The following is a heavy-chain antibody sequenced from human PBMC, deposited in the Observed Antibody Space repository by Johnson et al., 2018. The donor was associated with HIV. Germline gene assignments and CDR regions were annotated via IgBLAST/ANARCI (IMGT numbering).Heavy chain of an antibody. Sequence: QMQLVESGGGVVQPGRSLRLSCAASRFTFSSYAMHWVRQAPGKGLEWVAVISYDGSKKYYADSVKGRFTISRYNSKNPLYLQMNSLRAEDTAVYYCARDSGYEDHDGFDIWGQGTMVTVSS. D-gene: IGHD5-12*01. V-gene: IGHV3-30*04. CDR1: RFTFSSYA. J-gene: IGHJ3*02. CDR2: ISYDGSKK. CDR3: ARDSGYEDHDGFDI.